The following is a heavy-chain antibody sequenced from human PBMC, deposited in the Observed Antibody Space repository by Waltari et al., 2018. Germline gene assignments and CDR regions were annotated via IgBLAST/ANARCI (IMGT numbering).Heavy chain of an antibody. CDR3: AGGSFEGIDY. Sequence: EVQLVESGGGLVQPGGSLRLSCAASGFTFSSYWMSWVRQAPGKGLEWVANRKQDGSEKYYVDSLKGRFTISRDNAKNSLYLQMNSLRAEDTAVYYCAGGSFEGIDYWGQGTLVTVSS. D-gene: IGHD3-10*01. CDR1: GFTFSSYW. CDR2: RKQDGSEK. V-gene: IGHV3-7*04. J-gene: IGHJ4*02.